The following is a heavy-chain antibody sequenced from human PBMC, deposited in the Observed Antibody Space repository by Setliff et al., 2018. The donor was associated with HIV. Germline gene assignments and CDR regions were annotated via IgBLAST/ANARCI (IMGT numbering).Heavy chain of an antibody. J-gene: IGHJ6*02. CDR2: ISAYNGNT. D-gene: IGHD3-9*01. CDR1: GYTFTSYG. CDR3: AREPKRYYDILTGYPSYYGMDV. Sequence: ASVKVSCKASGYTFTSYGISWVRQAPGQGLEWMGWISAYNGNTNYAQKLQGRVTMTTDTSTSTAYMELRSLRSYDTAVYYCAREPKRYYDILTGYPSYYGMDVWGQGTTVTVSS. V-gene: IGHV1-18*01.